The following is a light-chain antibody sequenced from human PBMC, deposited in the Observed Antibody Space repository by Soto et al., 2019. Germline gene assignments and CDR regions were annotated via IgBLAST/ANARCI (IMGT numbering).Light chain of an antibody. J-gene: IGKJ4*01. CDR2: GAS. CDR1: QSVSRNY. CDR3: PPYATSPLT. Sequence: EIVLTQSPGTLALSPGERATLSCRASQSVSRNYLAWYQQKPGQAPRHLIYGASSRATGIPDRFSGSGSGPAFTLTISRLEPEDFGVYFCPPYATSPLTFGGRTKVDI. V-gene: IGKV3-20*01.